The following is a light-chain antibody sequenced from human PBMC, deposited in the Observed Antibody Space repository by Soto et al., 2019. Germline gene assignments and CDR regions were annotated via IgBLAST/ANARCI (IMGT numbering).Light chain of an antibody. CDR3: QQYDSYSLT. V-gene: IGKV1-5*01. CDR2: DAS. J-gene: IGKJ1*01. CDR1: QSITTW. Sequence: DIQMTQSPSTLSSSVGDRVIITCRASQSITTWLAWYQQKPGKAPKLLIYDASSLESGVPSRFSGSGSGTEFTLTISSLQPDDFVTYYCQQYDSYSLTFGQGTKV.